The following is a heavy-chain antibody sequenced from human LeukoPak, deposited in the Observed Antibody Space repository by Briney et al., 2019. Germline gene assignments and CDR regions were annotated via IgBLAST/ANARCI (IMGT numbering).Heavy chain of an antibody. CDR1: GGSFSGYY. CDR3: ARSGTDNYYYDFWSGYFDY. D-gene: IGHD3-3*01. CDR2: INHSGST. Sequence: SETLSLTCAVYGGSFSGYYWSWIRQPPGKGLEWIGEINHSGSTNYNPSLKSRVTISVDTSKNQFSLKLSSVTAADTAVYYCARSGTDNYYYDFWSGYFDYWGQGTLVTVSS. V-gene: IGHV4-34*01. J-gene: IGHJ4*02.